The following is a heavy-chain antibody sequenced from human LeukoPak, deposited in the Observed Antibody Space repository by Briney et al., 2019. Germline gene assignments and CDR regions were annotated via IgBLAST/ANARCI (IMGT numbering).Heavy chain of an antibody. V-gene: IGHV4-61*02. J-gene: IGHJ5*02. CDR3: ARDSPIPAAGNWFDP. CDR2: IYTSGST. CDR1: GGSISSGSYY. Sequence: PSETLSLTCTVSGGSISSGSYYWSWIRQPAGKGLEWIGRIYTSGSTNYNPSLKSRVTISVDTSKNQFSLKLSSVTAADTAVYYCARDSPIPAAGNWFDPWGQGTLVTVSS. D-gene: IGHD6-13*01.